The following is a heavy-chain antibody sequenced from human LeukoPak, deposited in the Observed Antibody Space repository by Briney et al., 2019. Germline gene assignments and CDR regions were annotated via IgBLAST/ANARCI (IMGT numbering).Heavy chain of an antibody. V-gene: IGHV4-4*09. CDR1: DDSITSVY. J-gene: IGHJ4*02. CDR2: TYVGGDT. CDR3: ARTARVFDY. D-gene: IGHD5-18*01. Sequence: SETLSLTCTVSDDSITSVYWSWIRQPPGKGLEVIGYTYVGGDTNYNPSLKSRVTMSLDTSKHQVSLKMTSVTAADTAVYYCARTARVFDYWGPGIVVTVSS.